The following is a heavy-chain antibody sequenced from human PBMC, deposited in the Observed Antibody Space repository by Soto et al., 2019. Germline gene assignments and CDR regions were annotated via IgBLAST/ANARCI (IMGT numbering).Heavy chain of an antibody. CDR1: GGSISSSSYY. Sequence: QLQLQELGPGLVKPSETLSLTCTVSGGSISSSSYYWGWLRQPPGKGLEWIGGIYYSVSTYYTPSLNSQVTITVATSKTHCSLRLSSVTAAATAVYYCARQNGEYYDSSGYYYYFDYWGRGTPVPVS. V-gene: IGHV4-39*01. CDR3: ARQNGEYYDSSGYYYYFDY. D-gene: IGHD3-22*01. CDR2: IYYSVST. J-gene: IGHJ4*02.